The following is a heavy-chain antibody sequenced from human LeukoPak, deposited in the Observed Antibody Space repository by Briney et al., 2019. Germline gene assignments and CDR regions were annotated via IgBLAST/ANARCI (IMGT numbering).Heavy chain of an antibody. Sequence: SETLSLTCTVSGGSISGTYYWRWIRQPPGEGLEWIGYIYYTGTTDSNPSLKSRVTISLDTSKNQFSLNLSSVTAADTAVYYCARRWVYDKRAFDAWGQGTMVTVSS. J-gene: IGHJ3*01. CDR1: GGSISGTYY. V-gene: IGHV4-59*08. CDR2: IYYTGTT. D-gene: IGHD3-16*01. CDR3: ARRWVYDKRAFDA.